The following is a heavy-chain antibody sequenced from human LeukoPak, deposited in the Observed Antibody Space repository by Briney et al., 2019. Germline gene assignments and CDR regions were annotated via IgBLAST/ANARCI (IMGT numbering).Heavy chain of an antibody. Sequence: SETLSLTCAVYAGSFSGYYWSWIRQPPGKGLEWIGEIYHSGSTNYNPSLKSRVTISVDKSKNQFSLKLSSVTAADTAVYYCASGGVSSGWSYFDYWGQGTLVTVSS. CDR1: AGSFSGYY. CDR2: IYHSGST. CDR3: ASGGVSSGWSYFDY. V-gene: IGHV4-34*01. J-gene: IGHJ4*02. D-gene: IGHD6-19*01.